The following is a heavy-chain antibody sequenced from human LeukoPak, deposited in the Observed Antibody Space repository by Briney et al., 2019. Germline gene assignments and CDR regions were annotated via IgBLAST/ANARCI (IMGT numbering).Heavy chain of an antibody. V-gene: IGHV3-30*18. CDR1: GFTFSSYG. D-gene: IGHD6-19*01. J-gene: IGHJ4*02. CDR3: AKRAVAGTLYYFDY. CDR2: ISYDGSNK. Sequence: GRSLRLSCAASGFTFSSYGMHWVRQAPGKGLEWVVVISYDGSNKYYADSVKGRFTISRDNSKNTLYLQMNSLRAEDTAVYYCAKRAVAGTLYYFDYWGQGTLVTVSS.